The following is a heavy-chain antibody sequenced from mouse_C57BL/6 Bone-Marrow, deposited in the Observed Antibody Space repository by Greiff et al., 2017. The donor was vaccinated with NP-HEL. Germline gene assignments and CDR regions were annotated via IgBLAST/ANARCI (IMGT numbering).Heavy chain of an antibody. CDR2: IRLKSDNYAT. D-gene: IGHD2-5*01. CDR1: GFTFSNYW. CDR3: TSNYGFAY. Sequence: EVQLQQSGGGLVQPGGSMKLSCVASGFTFSNYWMNWFRQSPEKGLEWVAQIRLKSDNYATHYAESVKGRFTISRDDSKSSVYLQMNNLRAEDTGIYYCTSNYGFAYWGQGTLVTVSA. J-gene: IGHJ3*01. V-gene: IGHV6-3*01.